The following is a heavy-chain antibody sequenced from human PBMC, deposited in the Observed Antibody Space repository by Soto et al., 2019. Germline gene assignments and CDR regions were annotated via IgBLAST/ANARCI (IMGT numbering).Heavy chain of an antibody. CDR1: GFNFRNYW. CDR2: INGDGYCT. CDR3: ARSDDKDILTGCYN. Sequence: GGSLRLSCAASGFNFRNYWMHWVRQVPGKGLVWVSSINGDGYCTIYADSVKGRFTISRDNAKNMVFLEMNSLRAEDTAVYYCARSDDKDILTGCYNWGQGALVTVSS. V-gene: IGHV3-74*01. J-gene: IGHJ4*02. D-gene: IGHD3-9*01.